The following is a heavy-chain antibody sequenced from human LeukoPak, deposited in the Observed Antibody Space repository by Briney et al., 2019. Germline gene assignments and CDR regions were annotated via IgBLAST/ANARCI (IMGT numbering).Heavy chain of an antibody. D-gene: IGHD4-23*01. Sequence: GASVKVSCKASGYTSTGYYMHWVRQAPGQGLEWMGWINPNSGGTNYAQKFQGRVTMTRDTSISTAYMELSRLRSDDTAVYYCARAYGGWLPENYFDYWGQGTLVTVSS. J-gene: IGHJ4*02. CDR1: GYTSTGYY. CDR3: ARAYGGWLPENYFDY. CDR2: INPNSGGT. V-gene: IGHV1-2*02.